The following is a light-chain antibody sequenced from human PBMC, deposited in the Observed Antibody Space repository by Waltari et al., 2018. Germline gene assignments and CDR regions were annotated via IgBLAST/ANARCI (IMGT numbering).Light chain of an antibody. Sequence: QSALTQPASVSGSPGQSITISCTGTSSDIGDYNFVSWYQQFPGKAPKLMIYEVSNRALGVSNRFSGSKSGNTASLTISGLQAEDEADYYCTSYTRSNTGVFGGGTKVTVL. CDR2: EVS. V-gene: IGLV2-14*01. CDR3: TSYTRSNTGV. J-gene: IGLJ3*02. CDR1: SSDIGDYNF.